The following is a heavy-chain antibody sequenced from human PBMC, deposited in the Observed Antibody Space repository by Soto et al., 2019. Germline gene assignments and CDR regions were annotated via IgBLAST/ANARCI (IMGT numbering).Heavy chain of an antibody. Sequence: GAAVKVSCKASCYTFTHYGNSWVRQACGQGLEWMGWISAYNGNTNYAQKLQGRVTMTTDTSTSTAYMELRSLRSDDTAVYYCARGAVAGPLLIDPWGQGTLVTVSS. D-gene: IGHD6-19*01. J-gene: IGHJ5*02. CDR1: CYTFTHYG. CDR3: ARGAVAGPLLIDP. V-gene: IGHV1-18*01. CDR2: ISAYNGNT.